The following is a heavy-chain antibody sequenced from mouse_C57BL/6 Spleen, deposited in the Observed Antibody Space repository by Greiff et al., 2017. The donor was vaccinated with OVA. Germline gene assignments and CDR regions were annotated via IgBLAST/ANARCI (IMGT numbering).Heavy chain of an antibody. CDR2: IYPGDGDT. CDR1: GYAFSSSW. Sequence: QVQLQQSGPELVKPGASVKISCKASGYAFSSSWMNWVKQRPGKGLEWIGRIYPGDGDTNYNGKFKGKATLTADKSSSTAYMQLSSLTSEDSAVYFSARAGTILFAYWGQGTLVTVSA. V-gene: IGHV1-82*01. J-gene: IGHJ3*01. CDR3: ARAGTILFAY. D-gene: IGHD3-3*01.